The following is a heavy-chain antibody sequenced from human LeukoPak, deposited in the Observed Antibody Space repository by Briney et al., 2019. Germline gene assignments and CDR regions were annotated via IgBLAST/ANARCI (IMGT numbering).Heavy chain of an antibody. Sequence: SETLSLTCTVSGGSMSSYYWSWIRQPPGKGLEWIGYIYYSGSTNYNPSLKSRVTISVDTSKNQFSLKLSSVTAADTAVYYCARRHLRRYSGSYVFDYWGQGTLVTVSS. CDR3: ARRHLRRYSGSYVFDY. V-gene: IGHV4-59*01. CDR2: IYYSGST. J-gene: IGHJ4*02. D-gene: IGHD1-26*01. CDR1: GGSMSSYY.